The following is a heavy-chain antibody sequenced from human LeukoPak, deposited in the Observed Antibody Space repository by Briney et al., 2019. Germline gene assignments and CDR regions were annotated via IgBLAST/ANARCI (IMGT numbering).Heavy chain of an antibody. CDR3: ARGGANRFDY. CDR2: IKEDGSEA. J-gene: IGHJ4*02. D-gene: IGHD3-16*01. V-gene: IGHV3-7*04. Sequence: GGSLRLSCAASGFPFSGYWMTWVRQAPGRGLEWVATIKEDGSEAYFGDSVKGRFAISRDNAKNSLYLQMNGLRGEDTAVYYCARGGANRFDYWGQGTLVTVSS. CDR1: GFPFSGYW.